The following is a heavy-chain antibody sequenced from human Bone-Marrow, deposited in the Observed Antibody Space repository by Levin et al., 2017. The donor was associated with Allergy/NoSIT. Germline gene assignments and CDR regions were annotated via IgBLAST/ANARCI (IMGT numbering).Heavy chain of an antibody. Sequence: PGGSLRLSCEASGFTFSTYTMNWVRQAPGKGLEWVASFSSSRYIYYADSVKGRFTISRDNAKNSLFLQMNSLRAEDTAVYYCARGELELAYWGQGTLVTVSS. CDR2: FSSSRYI. D-gene: IGHD1-7*01. V-gene: IGHV3-69-1*02. CDR3: ARGELELAY. J-gene: IGHJ4*02. CDR1: GFTFSTYT.